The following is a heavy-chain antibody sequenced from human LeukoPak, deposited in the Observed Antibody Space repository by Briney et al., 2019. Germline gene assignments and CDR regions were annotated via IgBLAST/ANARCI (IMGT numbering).Heavy chain of an antibody. CDR3: ARDPREHVYDFWSGYWYYYYMDV. CDR1: GFTFSSYA. CDR2: ISYDGSNK. J-gene: IGHJ6*03. Sequence: PGRSLRLSCAASGFTFSSYAMHWVRQAPGKGLEWVAVISYDGSNKYYADSVKGRFTISRDNSKNTLYLQMNSLRAEDTAVYYCARDPREHVYDFWSGYWYYYYMDVWGKGTTVTVSS. V-gene: IGHV3-30-3*01. D-gene: IGHD3-3*01.